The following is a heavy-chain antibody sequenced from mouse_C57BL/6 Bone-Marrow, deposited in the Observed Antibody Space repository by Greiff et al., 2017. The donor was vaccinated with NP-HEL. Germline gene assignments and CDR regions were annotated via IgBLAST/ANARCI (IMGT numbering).Heavy chain of an antibody. CDR2: IDPSDSYT. D-gene: IGHD1-1*01. CDR1: GYTFTSYW. J-gene: IGHJ1*03. CDR3: AREDYYGSSYLPYWYFDV. Sequence: VQLQQPGAELVMPGASVKLSCKASGYTFTSYWMHWVKQRPGQGLEWIGEIDPSDSYTNYNQKFKGKSTLTVDKYSSTAYMQLSSLTSEDSAVYYCAREDYYGSSYLPYWYFDVWGTGTTVTVSS. V-gene: IGHV1-69*01.